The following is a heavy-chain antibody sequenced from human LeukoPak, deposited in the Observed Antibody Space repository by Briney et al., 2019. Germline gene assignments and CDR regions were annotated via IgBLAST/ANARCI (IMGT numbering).Heavy chain of an antibody. J-gene: IGHJ3*02. Sequence: PGVSLRLSCAASVFPFDDYGMSWVRHAPGKGLEWGSGINWNGGSTSYADSVKGRFTISRDNAKNSLFLQMNSLRAEDTAFYYCARVRGDGDYSGAFDIGGQGTMVTVSS. V-gene: IGHV3-20*04. CDR3: ARVRGDGDYSGAFDI. D-gene: IGHD4-17*01. CDR1: VFPFDDYG. CDR2: INWNGGST.